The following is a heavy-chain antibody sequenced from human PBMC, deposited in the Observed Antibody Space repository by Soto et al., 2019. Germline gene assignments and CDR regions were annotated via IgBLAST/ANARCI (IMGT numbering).Heavy chain of an antibody. Sequence: GESLKISCQSSGYTFSNFWIGWVRQLPGKGLEWMGIIYPGDHETRYSPSLHGKVTIPADRSINTASLQWNSLEASDTAFYFCARSPRSSPYFDYWGQGALVTVSS. CDR2: IYPGDHET. CDR3: ARSPRSSPYFDY. J-gene: IGHJ4*02. CDR1: GYTFSNFW. D-gene: IGHD6-13*01. V-gene: IGHV5-51*01.